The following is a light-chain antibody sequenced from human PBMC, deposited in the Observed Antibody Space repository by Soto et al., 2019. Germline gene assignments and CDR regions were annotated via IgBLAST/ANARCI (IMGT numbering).Light chain of an antibody. Sequence: IVLTQSPATLSLSPGIRAPLSCRARQNISSYLIWYQQKPGQAPRLLIYDTSNRATGIPARFSGRGSGTDITLTISSLEPEDFAVYYCQQRGDWPPTFGQGTKVDIK. CDR3: QQRGDWPPT. CDR1: QNISSY. V-gene: IGKV3-11*01. CDR2: DTS. J-gene: IGKJ1*01.